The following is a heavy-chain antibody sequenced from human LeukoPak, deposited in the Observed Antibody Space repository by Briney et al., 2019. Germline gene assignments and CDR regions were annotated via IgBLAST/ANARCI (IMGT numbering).Heavy chain of an antibody. J-gene: IGHJ4*02. CDR2: IYYSGST. CDR3: ARVYGDIDY. CDR1: GGSISSYY. V-gene: IGHV4-59*01. Sequence: SETLSLPCTVSGGSISSYYWRWIRQPPGKGLEWIGYIYYSGSTNYNPSLKSRVTISVDTSKNQFSLKLSSVTAADTAVYYCARVYGDIDYRGQGTLVTVSS. D-gene: IGHD4-17*01.